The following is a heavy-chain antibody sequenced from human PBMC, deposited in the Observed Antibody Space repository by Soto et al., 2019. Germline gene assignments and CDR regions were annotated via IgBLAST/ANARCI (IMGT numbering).Heavy chain of an antibody. Sequence: GESLKMSCKGSGYNFTNYWISWVRQMPGKGLEWMGRIDPSDSYTNYSPSFQGHVTISADKSISTAYLQWSSLKASDTAMYYCARRICSGGSCFDVFDIWGQGTMVTVSS. D-gene: IGHD2-15*01. V-gene: IGHV5-10-1*01. CDR2: IDPSDSYT. CDR3: ARRICSGGSCFDVFDI. J-gene: IGHJ3*02. CDR1: GYNFTNYW.